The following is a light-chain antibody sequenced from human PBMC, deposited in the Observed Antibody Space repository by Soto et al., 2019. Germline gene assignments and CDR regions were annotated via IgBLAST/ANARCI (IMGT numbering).Light chain of an antibody. Sequence: EVVLTQSPGTLSLSRGERATLSCRASERIYSAYLGWYQQKPGQAPRLLIYGTSSRATGIPDRFSGSRSGTDFTLTISRLEPEDFAVYYCQQHGSSPWMFGQGTKVDI. J-gene: IGKJ1*01. CDR1: ERIYSAY. CDR3: QQHGSSPWM. V-gene: IGKV3-20*01. CDR2: GTS.